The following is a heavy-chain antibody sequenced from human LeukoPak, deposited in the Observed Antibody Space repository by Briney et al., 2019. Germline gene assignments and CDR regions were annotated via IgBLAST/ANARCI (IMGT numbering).Heavy chain of an antibody. J-gene: IGHJ6*02. V-gene: IGHV3-33*01. CDR2: IGFDGGNK. Sequence: GGSLRLSCAASGFTFSSYGMHWVRQAPGKGLEWGAVIGFDGGNKYYADSVKGRFTISRDNSKNTLYLQMNSLRAEDTAVYYCARPLRDYYGSGSYPDYYGMDVWGQGTTVTVSS. CDR1: GFTFSSYG. D-gene: IGHD3-10*01. CDR3: ARPLRDYYGSGSYPDYYGMDV.